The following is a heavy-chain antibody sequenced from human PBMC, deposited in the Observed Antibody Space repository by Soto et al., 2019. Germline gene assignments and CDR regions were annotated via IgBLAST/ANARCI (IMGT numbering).Heavy chain of an antibody. Sequence: GGSLRLSCAASGFTFSSYGMHWVRQAPGKGLEWVAVIWYDGSNKYYADSVKGRFTISRDNSKNTLYLQMNSLRAEDTAVYYCAKVVVAATFFDYWGQGTLVTVSS. D-gene: IGHD2-15*01. V-gene: IGHV3-33*06. CDR3: AKVVVAATFFDY. CDR1: GFTFSSYG. J-gene: IGHJ4*02. CDR2: IWYDGSNK.